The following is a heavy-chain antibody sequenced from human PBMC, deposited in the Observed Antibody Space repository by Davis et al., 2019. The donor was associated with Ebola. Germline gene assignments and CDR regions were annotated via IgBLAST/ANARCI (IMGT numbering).Heavy chain of an antibody. CDR3: AKYIMVGASRFFDY. D-gene: IGHD1-26*01. CDR1: GFTFSSYW. Sequence: GESLKISCAASGFTFSSYWMNWVRQGPGKGLEWVSSISDSGDSPNYADSVKGRFTISRDNSKNTLYLQMNSLRAEDTAIYYCAKYIMVGASRFFDYWGQGTLVTVSS. CDR2: ISDSGDSP. V-gene: IGHV3-23*01. J-gene: IGHJ4*02.